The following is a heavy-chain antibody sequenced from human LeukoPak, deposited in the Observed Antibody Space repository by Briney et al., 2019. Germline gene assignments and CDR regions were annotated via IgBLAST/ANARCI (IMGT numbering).Heavy chain of an antibody. Sequence: SETLSLTCTVSGGSISSYYWSWSRQPPGKGLEWIGYIYYTGSTNYNPSLTSRVNISVDTSKNQFSLNLTSVTAADTAVYYCARWGSIAVARFDYWGQGTLVTVSS. J-gene: IGHJ4*02. CDR1: GGSISSYY. CDR3: ARWGSIAVARFDY. CDR2: IYYTGST. V-gene: IGHV4-59*01. D-gene: IGHD6-6*01.